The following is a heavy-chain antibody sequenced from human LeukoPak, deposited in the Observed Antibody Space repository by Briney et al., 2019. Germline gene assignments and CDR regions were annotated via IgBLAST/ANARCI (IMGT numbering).Heavy chain of an antibody. CDR1: GGSISSYY. Sequence: SETLSLTCTVSGGSISSYYWSWIRQPPGKGLEWIGYIYYSGSTNYNPSLKSRVTISVDTSKNQFSLKLSSVTAAVTAVYYCARAAGYYYDSSGYYYYDYWGQGTLVTVSS. CDR2: IYYSGST. V-gene: IGHV4-59*01. D-gene: IGHD3-22*01. J-gene: IGHJ4*02. CDR3: ARAAGYYYDSSGYYYYDY.